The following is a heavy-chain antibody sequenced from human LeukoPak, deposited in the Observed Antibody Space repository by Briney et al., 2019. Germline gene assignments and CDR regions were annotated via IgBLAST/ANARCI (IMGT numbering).Heavy chain of an antibody. Sequence: SETLSLTCTVSGGSIGNYYWSWIRQPPGKGLEWIGYIYYSGSTNYNPSLKSRVTISVDTSKNQFSLKLTSVTAADTAVYYCARDRVYYGSGSEGWFDPWGQGTLVTVSS. CDR3: ARDRVYYGSGSEGWFDP. CDR2: IYYSGST. J-gene: IGHJ5*02. V-gene: IGHV4-59*01. D-gene: IGHD3-10*01. CDR1: GGSIGNYY.